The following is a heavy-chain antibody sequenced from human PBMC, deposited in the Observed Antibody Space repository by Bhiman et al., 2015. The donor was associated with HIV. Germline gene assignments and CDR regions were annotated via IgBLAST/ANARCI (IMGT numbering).Heavy chain of an antibody. J-gene: IGHJ3*02. CDR1: GFTFSDHH. D-gene: IGHD6-19*01. V-gene: IGHV3-11*04. Sequence: QVQLVESGGGLVKPGGSLRLSCAASGFTFSDHHMSWIRQAPGKGLEWVSYISSRGRNIYYADSVKGRFTISRDNAKNSLYLQMNSLRAEDTAVYYCARAVARGQWLANGYIWGQGTMVTVSS. CDR3: ARAVARGQWLANGYI. CDR2: ISSRGRNI.